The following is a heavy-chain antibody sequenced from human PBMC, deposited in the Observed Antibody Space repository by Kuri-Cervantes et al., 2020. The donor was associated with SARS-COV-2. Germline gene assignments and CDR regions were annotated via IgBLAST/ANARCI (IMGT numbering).Heavy chain of an antibody. D-gene: IGHD5-18*01. CDR2: VKTNSGNT. V-gene: IGHV1-8*01. CDR1: ETTFPNYD. CDR3: AAHHPRGYSYDWFDP. J-gene: IGHJ5*02. Sequence: ASVKVSCKAPETTFPNYDINWVRQATGQGLEWMGMVKTNSGNTLYAQIFQGRVTMTRDTSTSTAYMELSSLRSEDTAVYYCAAHHPRGYSYDWFDPWGQGTLVTVSS.